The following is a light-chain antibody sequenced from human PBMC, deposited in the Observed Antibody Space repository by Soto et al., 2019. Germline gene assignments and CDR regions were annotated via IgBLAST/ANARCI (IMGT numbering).Light chain of an antibody. CDR3: QQYNSYPWT. J-gene: IGKJ1*01. Sequence: DIQMTQSPSTLSASVGDRVTITCRASQSITNRLAWYQQKPGKAPKLLIYDASSLQNGVPSRFRGAESGTEFTLTISSLQPDDFAVYYCQQYNSYPWTFGQGTKV. V-gene: IGKV1-5*01. CDR1: QSITNR. CDR2: DAS.